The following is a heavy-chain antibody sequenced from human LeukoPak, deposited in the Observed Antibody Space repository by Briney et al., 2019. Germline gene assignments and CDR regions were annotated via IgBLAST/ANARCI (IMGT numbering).Heavy chain of an antibody. Sequence: GASAKVSCKAPGYTFTSYGISCLRQGPGQGLGWLGWIIGYNGNTNYAQKFQGRVTMTTDTPTSTAYMDLRSLKSDDTAVYYCAVHDFYSGGYHFDYWGQGTLVTVSS. CDR2: IIGYNGNT. D-gene: IGHD3-3*01. V-gene: IGHV1-18*01. CDR1: GYTFTSYG. J-gene: IGHJ4*02. CDR3: AVHDFYSGGYHFDY.